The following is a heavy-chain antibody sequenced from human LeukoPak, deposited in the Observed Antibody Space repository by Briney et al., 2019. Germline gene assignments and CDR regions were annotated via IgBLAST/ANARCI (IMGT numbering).Heavy chain of an antibody. CDR1: GFTFSSYA. V-gene: IGHV3-23*01. Sequence: GGSLRLSCAASGFTFSSYAMSWVRQAPVKGLEWVSAISGSGGSTYYADSVKGRFTISRDNSKNTLYLQMNNLSAEDTAVYYCAKSRRGSQGIDYWGQGTLVTVSS. CDR2: ISGSGGST. J-gene: IGHJ4*02. D-gene: IGHD1-26*01. CDR3: AKSRRGSQGIDY.